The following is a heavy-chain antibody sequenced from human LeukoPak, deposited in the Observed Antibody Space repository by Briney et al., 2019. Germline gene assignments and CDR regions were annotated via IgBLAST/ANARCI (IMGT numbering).Heavy chain of an antibody. J-gene: IGHJ4*02. Sequence: PGVSLRLSCAASGFTFSSYAMTWVRQAPGKGLEWVSAISGSGDSTYYADSVKGRFTISRDNSKNTLYLQMNSLRAEDTAVYYCAKRGRYYFDQWGQGTLVTVSS. CDR1: GFTFSSYA. V-gene: IGHV3-23*01. CDR3: AKRGRYYFDQ. CDR2: ISGSGDST.